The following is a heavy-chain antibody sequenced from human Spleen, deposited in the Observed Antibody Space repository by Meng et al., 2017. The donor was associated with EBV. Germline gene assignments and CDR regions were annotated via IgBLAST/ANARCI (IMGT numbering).Heavy chain of an antibody. J-gene: IGHJ4*02. CDR2: IYFTGAT. CDR1: GESVSSGRYY. D-gene: IGHD6-6*01. CDR3: ARNLYSNSFFDY. V-gene: IGHV4-61*01. Sequence: PEESGPGLGKPSGTLSLPCTVSGESVSSGRYYWDWIRQSPGKGLEWIGYIYFTGATNYNPSLKSRVTISLDASKNQFSLRLSSATAADTAVYYSARNLYSNSFFDYWGRGTLVTVSS.